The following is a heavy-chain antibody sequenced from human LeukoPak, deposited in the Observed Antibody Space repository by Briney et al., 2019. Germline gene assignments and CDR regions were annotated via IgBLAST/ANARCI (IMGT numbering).Heavy chain of an antibody. V-gene: IGHV1-18*01. CDR3: ARGRDGYNYAGFDP. Sequence: GASVKVSCKASGYTFTTYGITWVRQAPGQGLEWMGFMTANNGNTNYAPKFQGRVAMTTDTSTNTAYMELKSLRSDDTAMYYCARGRDGYNYAGFDPWGQGTLVTVSS. CDR2: MTANNGNT. D-gene: IGHD5-24*01. CDR1: GYTFTTYG. J-gene: IGHJ5*02.